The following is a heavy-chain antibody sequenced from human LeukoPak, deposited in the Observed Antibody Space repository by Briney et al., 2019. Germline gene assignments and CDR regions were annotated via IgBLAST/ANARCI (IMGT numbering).Heavy chain of an antibody. CDR1: GYTLTSYD. Sequence: ASVKVSCKASGYTLTSYDINWVRQATGQGLEWMGWMNPNSGNTGYAQKFQGRVTMTRNTSISTAYMELSSLRSEDTAVYYCARGASDFWSGYVNWFDPWGQGTLVTVSS. D-gene: IGHD3-3*01. CDR2: MNPNSGNT. CDR3: ARGASDFWSGYVNWFDP. J-gene: IGHJ5*02. V-gene: IGHV1-8*01.